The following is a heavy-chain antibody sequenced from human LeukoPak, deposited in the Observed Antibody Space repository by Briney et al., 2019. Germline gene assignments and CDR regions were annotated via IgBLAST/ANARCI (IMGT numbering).Heavy chain of an antibody. D-gene: IGHD3-10*01. CDR1: GGSISSSNW. J-gene: IGHJ4*02. V-gene: IGHV4-4*02. Sequence: PSETLSLTCAVSGGSISSSNWWSWVRQPPGKGLEWIGEIYHSGSTNYNPSLKSRVTISADKSKNQFSLKLSSVTAADTAVYYCARTDGSGSPDYWGQGTLVTVSS. CDR2: IYHSGST. CDR3: ARTDGSGSPDY.